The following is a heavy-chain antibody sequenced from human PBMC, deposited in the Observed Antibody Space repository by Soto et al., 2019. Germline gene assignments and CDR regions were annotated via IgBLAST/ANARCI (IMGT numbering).Heavy chain of an antibody. CDR1: GGSISSYY. Sequence: NPSETLSLTCTVSGGSISSYYWSWIRQPPGKGLEWIGYIYYSGSTNYNPSLKSRVTISVDTSKNQFSLKLSSVTAADTAVYYCARHLIASDFWSGYLTTLDYWGQGTLVTVSS. CDR2: IYYSGST. J-gene: IGHJ4*02. D-gene: IGHD3-3*01. CDR3: ARHLIASDFWSGYLTTLDY. V-gene: IGHV4-59*08.